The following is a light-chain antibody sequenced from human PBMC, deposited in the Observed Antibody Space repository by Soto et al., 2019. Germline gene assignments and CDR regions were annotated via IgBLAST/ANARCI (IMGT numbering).Light chain of an antibody. Sequence: DIQMTQSPSTLSATVGDRVPITCRASQSISSWLAWYQQKPGKAPKLLIYKASSLESGVPSSFSGSGSGTEFTLTISSLQPDDFATYYCQQYNKAWTFGQGTKVDIK. J-gene: IGKJ1*01. CDR2: KAS. V-gene: IGKV1-5*03. CDR3: QQYNKAWT. CDR1: QSISSW.